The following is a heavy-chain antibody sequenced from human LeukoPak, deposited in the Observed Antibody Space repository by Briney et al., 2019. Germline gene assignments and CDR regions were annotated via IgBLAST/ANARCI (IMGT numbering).Heavy chain of an antibody. CDR1: GGSISSYY. J-gene: IGHJ4*02. D-gene: IGHD6-19*01. Sequence: SETLCLTCTVSGGSISSYYWSWIRQPAGKGLEWIGRIYTSGSTNYNPSLKSRVTMSVDTPKNQFSLKMNSVTAADTGVYYCARGPAVATTEFDYWGQGTLVTVSS. CDR2: IYTSGST. V-gene: IGHV4-4*07. CDR3: ARGPAVATTEFDY.